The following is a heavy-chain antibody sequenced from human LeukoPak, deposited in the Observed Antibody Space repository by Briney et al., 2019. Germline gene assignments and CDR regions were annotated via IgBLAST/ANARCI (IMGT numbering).Heavy chain of an antibody. CDR1: GGSFSGYY. CDR2: INHSGST. V-gene: IGHV4-34*01. D-gene: IGHD2-15*01. J-gene: IGHJ5*02. Sequence: PSETLSLTCAVYGGSFSGYYWSWIRQPPGKGLEWIGEINHSGSTNYNPSLKSRVTISVDTSKIQFSLKLSSVTAADTAVYYCARTVQYCSGGSCYSWYLLADNWFDPWGQGTLVTVSS. CDR3: ARTVQYCSGGSCYSWYLLADNWFDP.